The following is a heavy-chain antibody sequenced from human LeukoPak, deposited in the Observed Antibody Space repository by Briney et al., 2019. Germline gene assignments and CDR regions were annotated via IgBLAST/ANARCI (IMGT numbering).Heavy chain of an antibody. V-gene: IGHV4-34*01. CDR1: GVSFSGYY. J-gene: IGHJ4*02. Sequence: PSETLSLTCAVYGVSFSGYYWSWIRQPPGKGLEWIGEINHSGSTNYNPSLKSRVTISVDTSKNQFTLKLSSVTAADTAVYYCARVSRGYSYGPFDYWGQGTLVTVSS. CDR3: ARVSRGYSYGPFDY. D-gene: IGHD5-18*01. CDR2: INHSGST.